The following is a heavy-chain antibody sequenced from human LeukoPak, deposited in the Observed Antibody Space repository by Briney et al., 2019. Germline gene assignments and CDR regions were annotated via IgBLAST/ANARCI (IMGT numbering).Heavy chain of an antibody. CDR2: ISSNSKYT. V-gene: IGHV3-11*05. J-gene: IGHJ4*02. CDR3: ARDNGNKYYFDY. Sequence: KSGGPLRLSCAASGFMFSDYFMSWICQAPGKELEWISYISSNSKYTKYADSVKGRFTISRDNAKKSLYLQMNSLRAEDTAVYYCARDNGNKYYFDYWGQGTLVTVSS. D-gene: IGHD2-8*01. CDR1: GFMFSDYF.